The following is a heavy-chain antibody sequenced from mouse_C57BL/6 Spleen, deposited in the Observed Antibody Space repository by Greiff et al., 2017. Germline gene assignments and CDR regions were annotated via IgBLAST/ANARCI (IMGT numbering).Heavy chain of an antibody. J-gene: IGHJ2*01. CDR2: ISSGGSYT. CDR1: GFTFSSYG. CDR3: ARRHWDGDYFDY. Sequence: EVQVVESGGDLVKPGGSLKLSCAASGFTFSSYGMSWVRQTPDKRLEWVATISSGGSYTYYPDSVKGRFTITRDNAKNTLYLQMSSLKAEDTAMYYCARRHWDGDYFDYWGQGTTLTVSS. V-gene: IGHV5-6*01. D-gene: IGHD4-1*01.